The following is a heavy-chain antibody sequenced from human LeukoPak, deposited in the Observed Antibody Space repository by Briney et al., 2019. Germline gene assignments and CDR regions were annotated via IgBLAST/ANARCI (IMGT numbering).Heavy chain of an antibody. CDR2: ISSSGSTI. J-gene: IGHJ4*02. CDR3: ARRLRRNYFDY. V-gene: IGHV3-48*04. Sequence: GGSLRLSCAASGFTFSSYGMSWVRQAPGKGLEWVSYISSSGSTIYYADSVKGRFTISRDNAKNSLYLQMNSLRAEDTAVYYCARRLRRNYFDYWGQGTLVTVSS. CDR1: GFTFSSYG. D-gene: IGHD4-17*01.